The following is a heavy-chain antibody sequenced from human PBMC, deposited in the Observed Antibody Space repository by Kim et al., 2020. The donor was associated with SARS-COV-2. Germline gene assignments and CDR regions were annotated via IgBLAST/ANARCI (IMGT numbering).Heavy chain of an antibody. D-gene: IGHD4-4*01. V-gene: IGHV1-18*01. CDR1: GYTFTSYG. Sequence: ASVKVSCKASGYTFTSYGISWVRQAPGQGLEWMGWISAYNGNTNYAQKLQGRVTMTTDTSTSTAYMELRSLRSDDTAVYYCARDRGYSNYAYWFDPWGQGTLVTVSS. CDR2: ISAYNGNT. CDR3: ARDRGYSNYAYWFDP. J-gene: IGHJ5*02.